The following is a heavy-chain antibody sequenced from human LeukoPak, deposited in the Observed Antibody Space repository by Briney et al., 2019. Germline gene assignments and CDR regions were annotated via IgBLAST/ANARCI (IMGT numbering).Heavy chain of an antibody. CDR1: GDSISSNEW. V-gene: IGHV4-4*02. D-gene: IGHD3-22*01. CDR3: ARSYYYDSSGHFDY. Sequence: PSGTLSLTCSVSGDSISSNEWWSWVRQPPGKGLEWIGEVFHSGSTNYNPSLKSRVTISVDTSKNQFSLKLSSVTAADTAVYYCARSYYYDSSGHFDYWGQGTLVTVSS. CDR2: VFHSGST. J-gene: IGHJ4*02.